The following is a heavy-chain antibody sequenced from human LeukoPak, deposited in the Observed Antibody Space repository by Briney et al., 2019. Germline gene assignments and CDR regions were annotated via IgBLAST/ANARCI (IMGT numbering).Heavy chain of an antibody. V-gene: IGHV3-30-3*02. D-gene: IGHD1-26*01. CDR2: ISYDGNNK. Sequence: GGTLRLSCAASGFTFSTYALHWVRQAPGKGLEGVAVISYDGNNKYYGDSVKGRFTISRDKSKNTLYLQMNSLKTEDTAVYFCAKRAGSQKQDYYFDYWGQGTLVTVSS. J-gene: IGHJ4*02. CDR1: GFTFSTYA. CDR3: AKRAGSQKQDYYFDY.